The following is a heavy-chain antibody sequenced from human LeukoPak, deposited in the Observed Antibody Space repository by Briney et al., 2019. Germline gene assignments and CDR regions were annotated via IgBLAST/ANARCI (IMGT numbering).Heavy chain of an antibody. CDR2: VYISGSP. Sequence: SETLSLTCTVSGASVSTYYRTWIRQPAGKGLEWIGRVYISGSPIYNPSLKSRVTTSVDTSKNQFSLKLTSVTAADTAVYYCARLSANWFDPWGQGTLVTVSS. CDR1: GASVSTYY. J-gene: IGHJ5*02. CDR3: ARLSANWFDP. V-gene: IGHV4-4*07.